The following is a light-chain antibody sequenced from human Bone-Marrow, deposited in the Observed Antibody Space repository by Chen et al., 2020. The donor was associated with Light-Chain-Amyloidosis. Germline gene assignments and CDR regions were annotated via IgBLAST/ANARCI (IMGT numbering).Light chain of an antibody. CDR3: IAYLGSNNWV. Sequence: QSALTQPPSASGAPGQPVTISCTGASSDVGGNTVFSWYQQHPGKAPKLMIHEVRKRPSGRPDRFSGSKSGNAASLTVSGLQAEEEADYYGIAYLGSNNWVFGGGTKLTVL. V-gene: IGLV2-8*01. CDR2: EVR. CDR1: SSDVGGNTV. J-gene: IGLJ3*02.